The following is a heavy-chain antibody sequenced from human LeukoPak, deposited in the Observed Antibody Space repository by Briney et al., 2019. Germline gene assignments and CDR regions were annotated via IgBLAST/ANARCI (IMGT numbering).Heavy chain of an antibody. CDR2: IYTSGST. CDR1: GGSISSYY. D-gene: IGHD1-26*01. CDR3: ALGRQLNYYYYGMDV. J-gene: IGHJ6*02. Sequence: SETLSLTCTVSGGSISSYYWSWIRQPAGKGLEWIGRIYTSGSTNYNPSLKNRVTMSVDTSKNQFSLKLSSVTAADTAVYYCALGRQLNYYYYGMDVWGQGTTVTVSS. V-gene: IGHV4-4*07.